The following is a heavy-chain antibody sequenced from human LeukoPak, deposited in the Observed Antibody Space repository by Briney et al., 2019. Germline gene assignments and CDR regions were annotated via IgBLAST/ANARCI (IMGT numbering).Heavy chain of an antibody. D-gene: IGHD2-8*01. Sequence: PSETLSLTCAVYGGSFSGYYWSWIRQPPGKGLEWIGEINHSGSTNYNPSLKSRVTISVDTSKNQFSLKLSSVTAADTAVYYCAIRLGYCSNGGCSLFDYWGQGTLVTVSS. CDR1: GGSFSGYY. V-gene: IGHV4-34*01. CDR3: AIRLGYCSNGGCSLFDY. J-gene: IGHJ4*02. CDR2: INHSGST.